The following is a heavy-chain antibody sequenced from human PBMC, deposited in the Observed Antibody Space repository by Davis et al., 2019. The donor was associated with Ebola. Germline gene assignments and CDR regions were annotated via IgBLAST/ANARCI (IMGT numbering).Heavy chain of an antibody. Sequence: GESLKISCAASGFRVSGPYMSWVRQAPGKGLEWVSVIHTGGRTYYTDSVKGRFTISRDNSKNTIYLQMSSRRAEDTAVYYCARHYVHDYYMGLDVWGQGTTVIVSS. J-gene: IGHJ6*02. CDR3: ARHYVHDYYMGLDV. D-gene: IGHD3-10*02. V-gene: IGHV3-66*04. CDR2: IHTGGRT. CDR1: GFRVSGPY.